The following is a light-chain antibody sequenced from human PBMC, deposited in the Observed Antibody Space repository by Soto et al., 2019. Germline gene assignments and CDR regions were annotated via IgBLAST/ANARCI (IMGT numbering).Light chain of an antibody. CDR1: QSVTTY. J-gene: IGKJ4*01. CDR2: DAS. Sequence: EIVLTQSPATLSLSPGERATLSCRASQSVTTYLAWYQQKPGQAPRLLIYDASNRAAGIPSRFSGSGSGTAIALTISSLAPEEFAVYYCHHRTNCPLTFGGGNKVEVK. CDR3: HHRTNCPLT. V-gene: IGKV3-11*01.